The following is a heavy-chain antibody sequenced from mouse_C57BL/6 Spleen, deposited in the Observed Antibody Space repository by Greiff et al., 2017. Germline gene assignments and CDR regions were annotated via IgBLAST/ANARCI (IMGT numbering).Heavy chain of an antibody. CDR3: ASLITTVVASNYYAMDY. CDR1: GFTFSSYA. V-gene: IGHV5-4*01. J-gene: IGHJ4*01. CDR2: ISDGGSYT. Sequence: EVHLVESGGGLVKPGGSLKLSCAASGFTFSSYAMSWVRQTPEKRLEWVATISDGGSYTYYPDNVKGRFTISRDNAKHNLYLQMSHLKSEDTAMYYCASLITTVVASNYYAMDYWGQGTSVTVSS. D-gene: IGHD1-1*01.